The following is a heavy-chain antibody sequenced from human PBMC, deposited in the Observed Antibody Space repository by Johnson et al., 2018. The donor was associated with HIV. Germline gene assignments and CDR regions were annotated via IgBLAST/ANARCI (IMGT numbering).Heavy chain of an antibody. Sequence: QVQLVESGGGVVQPGRSLRLSCAASGFTFSNYAMHWVRQAPGKGLEWVAVIWYDGSNKYYADSVKGRFTISRDNAKNSLYLQMNSLRAEDTAVYYCAREGGVTMVDGFDIWGQGTMVTVSS. CDR3: AREGGVTMVDGFDI. CDR1: GFTFSNYA. CDR2: IWYDGSNK. D-gene: IGHD3-10*01. J-gene: IGHJ3*02. V-gene: IGHV3-33*08.